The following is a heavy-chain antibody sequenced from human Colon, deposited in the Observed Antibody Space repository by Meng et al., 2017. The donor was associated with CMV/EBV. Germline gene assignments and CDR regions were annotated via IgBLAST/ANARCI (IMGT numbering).Heavy chain of an antibody. V-gene: IGHV3-21*01. CDR2: IVTTGSAV. CDR3: ASGHLY. J-gene: IGHJ1*01. CDR1: GFTFSSYG. Sequence: GESLKISCAASGFTFSSYGMNWVRQAPGRGLEWVASIVTTGSAVYYADSVKGRFTISRDNAKNSLYLQMNSLRAEDTAIYYCASGHLYWGQGTLVTVSS. D-gene: IGHD3-3*02.